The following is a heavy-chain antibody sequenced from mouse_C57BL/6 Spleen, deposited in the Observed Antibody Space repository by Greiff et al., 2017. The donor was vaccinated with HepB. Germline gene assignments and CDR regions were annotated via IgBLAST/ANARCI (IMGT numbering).Heavy chain of an antibody. Sequence: VQLQQSGAELARPGASVKLSCKASGYTFTSYGISWVKQRTGQGLEWIGEIYPRSGNTYYNEKFKGKATLTADKSSSTAYMELRSLTSEDSAVYFCARGPDYYGSRGYAMDYWGQGTSVTVSS. CDR2: IYPRSGNT. J-gene: IGHJ4*01. CDR3: ARGPDYYGSRGYAMDY. CDR1: GYTFTSYG. D-gene: IGHD1-1*01. V-gene: IGHV1-81*01.